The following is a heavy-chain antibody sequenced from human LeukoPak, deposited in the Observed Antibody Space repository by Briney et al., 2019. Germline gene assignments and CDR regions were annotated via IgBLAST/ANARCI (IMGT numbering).Heavy chain of an antibody. Sequence: SETLSLTCTVSGGSISSSIYYWGWIRQPPGKGLEWIGSIYYSGTIYYNPSLKSRVTISIDTSKNQFSLNLRSVTAADTAVYYCARHTWQWLPFDDWGQGTQVTISS. CDR1: GGSISSSIYY. CDR2: IYYSGTI. V-gene: IGHV4-39*07. CDR3: ARHTWQWLPFDD. J-gene: IGHJ4*02. D-gene: IGHD5-12*01.